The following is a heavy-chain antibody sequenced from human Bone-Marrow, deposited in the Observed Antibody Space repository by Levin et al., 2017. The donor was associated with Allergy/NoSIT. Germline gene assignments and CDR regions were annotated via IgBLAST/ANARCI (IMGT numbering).Heavy chain of an antibody. CDR3: ARTTTVTNWYFDL. CDR2: ISSSSSYT. D-gene: IGHD4-17*01. Sequence: GESLKISCAASGFTFSDYYMSWIRQAPGKGLEWVSYISSSSSYTNYADSVKGRFTISRDNAKNSLYLQMNSLRAEDTAVYYCARTTTVTNWYFDLWGRGTLVTVSS. V-gene: IGHV3-11*03. CDR1: GFTFSDYY. J-gene: IGHJ2*01.